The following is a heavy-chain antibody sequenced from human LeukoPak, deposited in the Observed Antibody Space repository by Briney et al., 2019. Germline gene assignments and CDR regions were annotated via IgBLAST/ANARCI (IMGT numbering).Heavy chain of an antibody. CDR1: GGSISSYY. CDR2: IYYSGST. D-gene: IGHD5-24*01. J-gene: IGHJ5*02. Sequence: PSETLSLTCTVSGGSISSYYWSWIRQPPGKGQEWIGYIYYSGSTNYNPSLKSRVTISVDTSKNQFSLKLSSVTAADTAVYYCARSGMAVNWFDPWGQGTLVTVSS. V-gene: IGHV4-59*01. CDR3: ARSGMAVNWFDP.